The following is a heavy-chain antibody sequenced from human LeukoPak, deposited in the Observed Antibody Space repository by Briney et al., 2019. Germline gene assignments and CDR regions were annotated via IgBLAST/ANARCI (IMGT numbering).Heavy chain of an antibody. CDR3: ARASYEVSFDY. V-gene: IGHV1-2*02. CDR2: INPNSGDT. CDR1: GYTFTGYY. D-gene: IGHD2-8*01. J-gene: IGHJ4*02. Sequence: ASVKVSCKASGYTFTGYYMHWVRQAPGQGLEWMGWINPNSGDTYSAQKFQGRVTMTRDTSISTAYMELSRLRSDDTAVYYCARASYEVSFDYWGQGTLVTVSS.